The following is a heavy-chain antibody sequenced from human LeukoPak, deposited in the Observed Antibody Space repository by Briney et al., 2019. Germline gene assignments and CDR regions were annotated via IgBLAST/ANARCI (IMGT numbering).Heavy chain of an antibody. V-gene: IGHV1-2*02. Sequence: ASVKVSCKASGYTFTGYYMHWVRQAPGQGLEWMGWINPNSGGTNYAQKFQGRVTMTRDTSISTAYMELSRPRSDDTAVYYCAREGIAVAGHGAFDIWGQGTMVTVSS. J-gene: IGHJ3*02. CDR3: AREGIAVAGHGAFDI. CDR2: INPNSGGT. D-gene: IGHD6-19*01. CDR1: GYTFTGYY.